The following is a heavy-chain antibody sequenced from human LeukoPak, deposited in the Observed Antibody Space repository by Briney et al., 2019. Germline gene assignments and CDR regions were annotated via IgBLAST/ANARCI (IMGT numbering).Heavy chain of an antibody. D-gene: IGHD6-19*01. CDR3: AKSYSSGFPGGFDY. Sequence: GRSLRLSCAASGFTFSSYGMHWVRQAPGKGLEWVAFIRYDGSNKYYADSVKGRFTISRDNSKNTLYLQMNSLRAEDTAVYYCAKSYSSGFPGGFDYWGQGTLVTVSS. CDR1: GFTFSSYG. J-gene: IGHJ4*02. V-gene: IGHV3-30*02. CDR2: IRYDGSNK.